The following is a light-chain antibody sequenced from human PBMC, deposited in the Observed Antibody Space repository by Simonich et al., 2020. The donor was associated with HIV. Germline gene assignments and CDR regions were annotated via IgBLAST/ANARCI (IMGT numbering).Light chain of an antibody. CDR3: SSYTSSSTLV. V-gene: IGLV2-14*01. Sequence: QSALTQPASVSGSPGQSITISCTGTRSDVGGYNYVSWYQPNPGKAPTLMIYDVSKRPSGVSNRFSGSKSGNTASLTSSGLQAEDEADYYCSSYTSSSTLVFGGGTKLTVL. J-gene: IGLJ3*02. CDR2: DVS. CDR1: RSDVGGYNY.